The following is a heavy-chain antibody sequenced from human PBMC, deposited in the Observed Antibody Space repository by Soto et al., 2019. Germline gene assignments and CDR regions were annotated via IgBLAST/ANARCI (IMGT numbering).Heavy chain of an antibody. J-gene: IGHJ5*02. Sequence: SQTLSLTCTVSGGSISSYYWSWIRQPPGKGLEWIGYIYYSGSTNYNPSLKSRVTISVDTSKNQFSLKLSSVTAADTAVYYCARVYYDSLRNWFDPWGQGTLVTVSS. D-gene: IGHD3-22*01. CDR3: ARVYYDSLRNWFDP. V-gene: IGHV4-59*01. CDR1: GGSISSYY. CDR2: IYYSGST.